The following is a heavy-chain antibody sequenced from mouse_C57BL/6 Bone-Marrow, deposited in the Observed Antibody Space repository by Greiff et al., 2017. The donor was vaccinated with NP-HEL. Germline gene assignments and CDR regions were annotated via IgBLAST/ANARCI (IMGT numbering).Heavy chain of an antibody. V-gene: IGHV1-59*01. CDR1: GYTFTSYW. CDR3: ARWLLRRAMDY. J-gene: IGHJ4*01. CDR2: IDPSDSYT. D-gene: IGHD1-2*01. Sequence: QVQLKQPGAELVRPGTSVKLSCKASGYTFTSYWMHWVKQRPGQGLEWIGVIDPSDSYTNYNQKFKGKATLTVDTSSSTAYMQLSSLTSEDSAVYYCARWLLRRAMDYWGQGTSVTVSS.